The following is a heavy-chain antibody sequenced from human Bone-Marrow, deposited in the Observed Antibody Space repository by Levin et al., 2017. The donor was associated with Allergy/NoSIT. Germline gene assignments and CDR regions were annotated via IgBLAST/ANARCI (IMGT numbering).Heavy chain of an antibody. V-gene: IGHV3-7*01. CDR3: VGSSGWLLREY. CDR1: GFTISNYW. Sequence: PGGSLRLSCAASGFTISNYWMTWVRQAPGKGLEWVANIEQDGSERNYVDSVKGRFTISRDNAKDSLYLQMNSLRAEDTAVYYCVGSSGWLLREYWGQGTLVTVSS. D-gene: IGHD6-19*01. CDR2: IEQDGSER. J-gene: IGHJ4*02.